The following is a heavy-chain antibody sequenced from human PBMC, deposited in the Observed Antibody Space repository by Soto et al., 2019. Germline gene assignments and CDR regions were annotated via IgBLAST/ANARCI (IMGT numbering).Heavy chain of an antibody. CDR3: ASKFGELLADAFDI. CDR1: NASISSRKW. D-gene: IGHD3-10*01. Sequence: PSETLSLTCTVSNASISSRKWWTWVRQTPGKGLEWIGEIYHSGSINHNSSLKSRVTMSVDKSNNQFSLKMTSVTAADTAVYYCASKFGELLADAFDIWGQGTVVTVSS. V-gene: IGHV4-4*02. CDR2: IYHSGSI. J-gene: IGHJ3*02.